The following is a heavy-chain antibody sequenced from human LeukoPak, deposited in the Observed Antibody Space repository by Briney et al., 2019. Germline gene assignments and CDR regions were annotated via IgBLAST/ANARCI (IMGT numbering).Heavy chain of an antibody. CDR3: ARRVRYSGSPYYYYMDV. CDR1: GFTFSSFS. V-gene: IGHV3-21*01. D-gene: IGHD1-26*01. CDR2: ISGSSSYI. Sequence: PGGSLRLSCAASGFTFSSFSMNWVRQAPGKGLEWVSSISGSSSYIYYADSVKGRFTISRHNAKNSLYLQMNSLRAEDTAVYYCARRVRYSGSPYYYYMDVWGKGTTVTVSS. J-gene: IGHJ6*03.